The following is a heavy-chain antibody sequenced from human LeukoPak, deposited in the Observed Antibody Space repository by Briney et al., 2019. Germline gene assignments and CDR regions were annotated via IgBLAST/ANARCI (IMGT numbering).Heavy chain of an antibody. CDR3: AKDRAVMAYYYYYYMDV. CDR2: IRYDGSNK. Sequence: GGSLRLSCAASGFTFSSYGMHWVRQAPGKGLEWVAFIRYDGSNKYYADSVKGRFTISRDNSKNTLYLQMNSLRAEDAALYYCAKDRAVMAYYYYYYMDVWGKGTTVTVSS. D-gene: IGHD2-8*01. V-gene: IGHV3-30*02. CDR1: GFTFSSYG. J-gene: IGHJ6*03.